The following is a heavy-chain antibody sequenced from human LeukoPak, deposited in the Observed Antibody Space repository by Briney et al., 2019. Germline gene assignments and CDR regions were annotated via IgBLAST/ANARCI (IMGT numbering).Heavy chain of an antibody. CDR2: IYHSGTT. V-gene: IGHV4-38-2*02. Sequence: SETLSLTCTVSGYSISSGYYWGWIRQPPGKGLEWIGSIYHSGTTYYNPSLESRVTILVDTSKNQFSLKLSSVTAADTAVYYCARGGGDYDFDYWGQGTLVTASS. D-gene: IGHD4-17*01. CDR1: GYSISSGYY. J-gene: IGHJ4*02. CDR3: ARGGGDYDFDY.